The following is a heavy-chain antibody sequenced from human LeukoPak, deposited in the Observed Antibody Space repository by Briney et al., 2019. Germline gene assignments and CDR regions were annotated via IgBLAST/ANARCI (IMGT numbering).Heavy chain of an antibody. Sequence: GGSLRLSCEASGFPFSSYVMSWVRQAPGKGLEWIAYINHNAEMIFYPDFVKGRFTISRDNAKNSLYLQMNALRDEDTAIYYCARDHDWAFDLWGQGTLVAVSS. J-gene: IGHJ4*02. CDR3: ARDHDWAFDL. D-gene: IGHD3-9*01. CDR1: GFPFSSYV. V-gene: IGHV3-48*02. CDR2: INHNAEMI.